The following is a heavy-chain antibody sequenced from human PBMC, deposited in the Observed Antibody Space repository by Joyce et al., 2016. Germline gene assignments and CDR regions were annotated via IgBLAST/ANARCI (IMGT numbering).Heavy chain of an antibody. J-gene: IGHJ4*02. CDR3: AKDFDY. Sequence: QVQLVESGGGVLQPGMSLRLSCAASGFSISSYKMHWVRQAPGKGLEWVALMSFAETNKYYADSVKGRFTISRDNSENTVYLQMNSLRAEDTAVYYCAKDFDYWGQGTLVTVSP. CDR1: GFSISSYK. CDR2: MSFAETNK. V-gene: IGHV3-30*18.